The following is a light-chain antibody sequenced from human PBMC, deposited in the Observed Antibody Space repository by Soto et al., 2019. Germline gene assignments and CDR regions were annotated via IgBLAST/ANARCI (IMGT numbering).Light chain of an antibody. CDR2: DVS. V-gene: IGLV2-11*01. J-gene: IGLJ1*01. CDR1: SSDVGGYNF. Sequence: QSALTQPRSVSGSPGQSVTISCTGTSSDVGGYNFVSWHQQHPGKAPKLMIYDVSKRPSGVPDRFSGSKSGNTASLTISGLQAEDEADYYCCSYAGRYTWVLGTGTKVTVL. CDR3: CSYAGRYTWV.